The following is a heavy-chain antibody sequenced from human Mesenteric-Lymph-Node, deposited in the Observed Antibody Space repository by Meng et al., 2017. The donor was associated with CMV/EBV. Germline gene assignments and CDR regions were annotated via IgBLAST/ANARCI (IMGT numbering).Heavy chain of an antibody. D-gene: IGHD3-3*01. CDR3: ARDRRIEYYDFWGTFDP. V-gene: IGHV4-59*01. J-gene: IGHJ5*02. CDR2: ISYSGST. Sequence: GSLRLSCTVSAGSISRYFWSWIRQPPGKGLEWIGYISYSGSTNYNPSLKSRVTISVDTSKNQFSLKLSSVTAADTAVYYCARDRRIEYYDFWGTFDPWGQGTLVTVSS. CDR1: AGSISRYF.